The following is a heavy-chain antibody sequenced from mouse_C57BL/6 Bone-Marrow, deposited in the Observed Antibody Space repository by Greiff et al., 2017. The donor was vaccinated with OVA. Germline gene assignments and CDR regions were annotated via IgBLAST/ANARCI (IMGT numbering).Heavy chain of an antibody. Sequence: VQLQQSGGGLVKPGGSLKLSCAASGFTFSDYGMHWVRQAPEKGLEWVAYISSGSSTIYYADTVKGRFTISRDNAKNTLFLQMTSLRSEDTAMYYCARGPYYYGSSPFAYWGQGTLVTVSA. CDR3: ARGPYYYGSSPFAY. J-gene: IGHJ3*01. CDR2: ISSGSSTI. CDR1: GFTFSDYG. V-gene: IGHV5-17*01. D-gene: IGHD1-1*01.